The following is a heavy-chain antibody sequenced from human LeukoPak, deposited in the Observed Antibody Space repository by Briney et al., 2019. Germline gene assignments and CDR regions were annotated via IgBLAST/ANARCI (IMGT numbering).Heavy chain of an antibody. CDR2: ITGDGATT. D-gene: IGHD1-26*01. CDR3: ASGAQSDY. J-gene: IGHJ4*02. Sequence: GGSLRLSCAAPRFTSDDYAMHWVRQVSGKGLEWVSLITGDGATTYYADSVKGRFTISRDNAKNSLYLQMNSLRAEDTALYYCASGAQSDYWGQGTLVTVSS. CDR1: RFTSDDYA. V-gene: IGHV3-43*02.